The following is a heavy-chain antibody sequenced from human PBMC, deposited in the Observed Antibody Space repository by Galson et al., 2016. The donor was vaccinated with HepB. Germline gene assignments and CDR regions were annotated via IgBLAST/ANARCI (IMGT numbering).Heavy chain of an antibody. J-gene: IGHJ5*02. CDR2: ISSSSSHT. Sequence: SLRLSCAASGLTFSDFYMSWIRQAPGKGLEWVSYISSSSSHTNYADSVKGRFTISRGNANNSLYLQMNSLRVEDTAVYYCARVDYGSGWREGWFDPWGQGTLVTVSS. CDR3: ARVDYGSGWREGWFDP. CDR1: GLTFSDFY. D-gene: IGHD6-19*01. V-gene: IGHV3-11*06.